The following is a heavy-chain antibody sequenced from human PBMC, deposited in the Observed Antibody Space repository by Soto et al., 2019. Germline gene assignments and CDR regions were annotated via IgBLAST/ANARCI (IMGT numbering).Heavy chain of an antibody. Sequence: TGESLRLSCATSGFNFDDYAMHLVRQVPGKCLEWISGISWEGGRIGYADSVKGRFTISRDNAKNSLYLEMNSLRSEDTAVYYCTTDYGDRSGYSKPEPFDYWGQGTLVTVSS. CDR3: TTDYGDRSGYSKPEPFDY. CDR2: ISWEGGRI. CDR1: GFNFDDYA. D-gene: IGHD5-18*01. J-gene: IGHJ4*02. V-gene: IGHV3-9*01.